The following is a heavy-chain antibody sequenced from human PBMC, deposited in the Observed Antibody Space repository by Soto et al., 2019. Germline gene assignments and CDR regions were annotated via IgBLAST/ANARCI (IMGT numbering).Heavy chain of an antibody. J-gene: IGHJ6*02. CDR3: VRGEMYTTASYGMDV. D-gene: IGHD4-17*01. CDR2: INSRSVYI. Sequence: EVQLVESGGGLVRPGGSLRLSCAASGFSFSIYSMDWARQAPGKGLEWVSSINSRSVYIYYAESVKGRFTISRDNAKNSVYLQMDSLRVEDSAVYYCVRGEMYTTASYGMDVWGQGTTVTVSS. V-gene: IGHV3-21*02. CDR1: GFSFSIYS.